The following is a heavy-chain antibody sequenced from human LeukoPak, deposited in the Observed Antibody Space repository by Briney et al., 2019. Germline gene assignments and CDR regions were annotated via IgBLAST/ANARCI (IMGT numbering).Heavy chain of an antibody. D-gene: IGHD6-13*01. CDR2: INPNSGGT. Sequence: GASVKVSCKASGYTFTGFYMHWVRQAPGQGLEWMGWINPNSGGTNYAQKFQGWVTMTRDTSISTAYMELSRLRSDDTAVYYCARGLYSSSWAFDYWGQGTLVTVSS. V-gene: IGHV1-2*04. CDR3: ARGLYSSSWAFDY. J-gene: IGHJ4*02. CDR1: GYTFTGFY.